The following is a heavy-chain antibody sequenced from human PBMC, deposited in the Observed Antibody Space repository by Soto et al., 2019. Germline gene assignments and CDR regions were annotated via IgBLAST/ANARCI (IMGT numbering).Heavy chain of an antibody. CDR2: IYPSDSDT. Sequence: GESLKTSCKGSGYNFAGYWIAWVRQMPGKGLELMVIIYPSDSDTRYRPSFQGQVTISADKSISSAYLQWSSLRASDTAMYYCARGGVSTRTFDYWGQGTPVTVSS. J-gene: IGHJ4*02. CDR1: GYNFAGYW. V-gene: IGHV5-51*01. CDR3: ARGGVSTRTFDY. D-gene: IGHD3-3*01.